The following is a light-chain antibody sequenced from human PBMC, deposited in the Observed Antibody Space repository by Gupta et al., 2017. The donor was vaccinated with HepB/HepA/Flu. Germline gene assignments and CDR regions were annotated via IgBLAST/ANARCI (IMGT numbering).Light chain of an antibody. Sequence: EIVLTQSPATLSLSPGEKATLSCRASQSVGSYLAWYQQKPGQAPRLLIYDASNRATGIPARFSGSGSGTDFTLTISRLEPEDFAVYFCQQRSASFTFGPGTTVD. J-gene: IGKJ3*01. CDR1: QSVGSY. V-gene: IGKV3-11*01. CDR3: QQRSASFT. CDR2: DAS.